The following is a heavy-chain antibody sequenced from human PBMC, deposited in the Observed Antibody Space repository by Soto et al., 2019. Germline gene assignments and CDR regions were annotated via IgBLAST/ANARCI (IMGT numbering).Heavy chain of an antibody. CDR2: IVPSNGHT. J-gene: IGHJ4*02. CDR1: GYTFSNYF. D-gene: IGHD1-1*01. V-gene: IGHV1-46*03. Sequence: QVQLVQSGAEVKKPGASVKVSCKTSGYTFSNYFLLWVRQAPGQGLEYLGVIVPSNGHTSYVQKFQGRVTMTTATSTRTVYVQLSSLRSEDTAVYYCASDPPHQLDFNYWGQGTGVAVSS. CDR3: ASDPPHQLDFNY.